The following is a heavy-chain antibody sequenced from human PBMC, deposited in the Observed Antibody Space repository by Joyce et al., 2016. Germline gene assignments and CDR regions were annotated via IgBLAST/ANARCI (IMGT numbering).Heavy chain of an antibody. V-gene: IGHV1-69*04. CDR2: IIPFVGVA. CDR1: GGNFYDYT. CDR3: TRGRIEYSKTFNAYDI. J-gene: IGHJ3*02. D-gene: IGHD2/OR15-2a*01. Sequence: VQLVQSGAEVKKPGSSVKVSCKVSGGNFYDYTITWVRQAPGQGLGWMGRIIPFVGVANYARKLRGRVALTADKSTATAYLELNSLRLDDTAMFFCTRGRIEYSKTFNAYDIWGQGTMVTVSS.